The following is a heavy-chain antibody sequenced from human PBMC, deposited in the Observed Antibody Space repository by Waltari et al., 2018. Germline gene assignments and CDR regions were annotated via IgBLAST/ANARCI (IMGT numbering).Heavy chain of an antibody. V-gene: IGHV4-39*01. Sequence: QLQLQESGPGLVKPSETLSLTCTVSGGSISSSSYYGGWIRQPPGKGLEWIGSIYYSGSTYSNPSLKSRFTISVDTSKNQFSLKLSSVTAADTAVYYCASTVYYDSSGWTYYFDYWGQGTLVTVSS. J-gene: IGHJ4*02. CDR3: ASTVYYDSSGWTYYFDY. CDR1: GGSISSSSYY. D-gene: IGHD3-22*01. CDR2: IYYSGST.